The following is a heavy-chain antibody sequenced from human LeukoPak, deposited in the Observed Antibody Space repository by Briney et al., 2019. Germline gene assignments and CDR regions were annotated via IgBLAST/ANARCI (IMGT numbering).Heavy chain of an antibody. CDR3: AGQSGGNTWPFDY. D-gene: IGHD1-26*01. Sequence: SETLSLTCTVSGGSISSGSYYWGWVRQPPRKGLEWIATISHSGSTYYNPSLKSRVTISLDTSQNQFSLKLSSVTAADTAVYYCAGQSGGNTWPFDYWGQGTLVTVSS. CDR1: GGSISSGSYY. V-gene: IGHV4-39*01. CDR2: ISHSGST. J-gene: IGHJ4*02.